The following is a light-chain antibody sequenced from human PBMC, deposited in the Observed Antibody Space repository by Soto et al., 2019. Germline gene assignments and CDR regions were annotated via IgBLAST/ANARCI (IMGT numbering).Light chain of an antibody. J-gene: IGLJ1*01. CDR1: SSDVGGYKF. CDR3: SSYAGSSTHV. V-gene: IGLV2-14*01. CDR2: EVT. Sequence: QSVLTQPASVSGSPGQSITISCTGTSSDVGGYKFVSWYQQHPGKVPKLLIYEVTNRPSGVSNRFSGSKSGNTASLTISGLQAEDEADYYCSSYAGSSTHVFGTGTKVTVL.